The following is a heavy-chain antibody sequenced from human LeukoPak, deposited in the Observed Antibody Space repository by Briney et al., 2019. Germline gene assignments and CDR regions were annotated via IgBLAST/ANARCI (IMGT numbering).Heavy chain of an antibody. J-gene: IGHJ4*02. V-gene: IGHV4-34*01. CDR3: ARDFAVVGTDY. D-gene: IGHD6-19*01. CDR2: INDSGST. CDR1: GGSISTYY. Sequence: SETLSLTCSVSGGSISTYYWTWIRQPPGKGLEWIGAINDSGSTNYNPSLKSRVTISMDTSKNQFSLKLRSVTAADTAVYYCARDFAVVGTDYWGLGNLVTVSS.